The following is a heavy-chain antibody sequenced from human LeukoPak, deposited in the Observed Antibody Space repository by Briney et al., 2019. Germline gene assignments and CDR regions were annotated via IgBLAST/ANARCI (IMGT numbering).Heavy chain of an antibody. Sequence: QTGGSLRLSCAASGFTFSSYGMHWVRQAPGKGLEWVAFIRYDGSNKYYADSVKGRFTISRDNSKNTLYLQMNSLRAEYMAVYYCANDLSTVTVWFDPWGQGSLVTVSS. CDR1: GFTFSSYG. V-gene: IGHV3-30*02. J-gene: IGHJ5*02. CDR2: IRYDGSNK. D-gene: IGHD4-11*01. CDR3: ANDLSTVTVWFDP.